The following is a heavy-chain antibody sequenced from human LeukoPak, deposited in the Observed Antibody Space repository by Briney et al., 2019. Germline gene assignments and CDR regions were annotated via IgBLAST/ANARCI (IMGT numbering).Heavy chain of an antibody. CDR3: ARDTGPGWIQLWSNYYYYYGMDV. V-gene: IGHV1-18*01. D-gene: IGHD5-18*01. Sequence: ASVKVSCKASGGTFSSYIISWVRQAPGQGLEWMGWISAYNGNTNYAQKLQGRVTMTTDTSTSTAYMELRSLRSDDTAVYYCARDTGPGWIQLWSNYYYYYGMDVWGQGTTVTVSS. CDR2: ISAYNGNT. J-gene: IGHJ6*02. CDR1: GGTFSSYI.